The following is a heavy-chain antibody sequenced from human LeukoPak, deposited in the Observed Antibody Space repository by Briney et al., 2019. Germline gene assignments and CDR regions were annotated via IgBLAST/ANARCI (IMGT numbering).Heavy chain of an antibody. V-gene: IGHV3-20*01. D-gene: IGHD5-12*01. Sequence: GGSLRLSCAASGFTFDVYGMSWVRQAPGKGLEWVSGINWNGGSTGYADSVKGRFTISRDNAKNSLYLQMNSLRAEDTALYHCARDSIVATTRYYYYMDVWGKGTTVTVSS. J-gene: IGHJ6*03. CDR1: GFTFDVYG. CDR2: INWNGGST. CDR3: ARDSIVATTRYYYYMDV.